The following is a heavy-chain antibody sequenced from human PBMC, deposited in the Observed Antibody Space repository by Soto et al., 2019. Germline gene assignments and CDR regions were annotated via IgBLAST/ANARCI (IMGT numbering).Heavy chain of an antibody. J-gene: IGHJ5*01. Sequence: QVHLQESGPGLVAPSGTLSLTCTLSGGSVRAPDWWNWVRQSPDKGLEWIAEVHISGHSNYNPSLRSGVSVSIDSSKNQYYLNLNSVTAADTAIYYCARVRQGCSANNCYFDPWGQGTQVTISS. CDR2: VHISGHS. D-gene: IGHD1-1*01. V-gene: IGHV4-4*02. CDR3: ARVRQGCSANNCYFDP. CDR1: GGSVRAPDW.